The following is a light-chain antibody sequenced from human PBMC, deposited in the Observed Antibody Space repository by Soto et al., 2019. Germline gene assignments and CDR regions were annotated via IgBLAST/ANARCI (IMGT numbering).Light chain of an antibody. J-gene: IGKJ1*01. Sequence: DIVMSQSPDSLAVSLGERATIDCKSSQSLLYNSNNRNYLAWYQQKPGQPPKLLIHWASTRESGVPDRFSGSGSRTDFTLTISSLQAEDVALYYCQQYLITPPTFGQWTKVEIK. CDR1: QSLLYNSNNRNY. CDR3: QQYLITPPT. CDR2: WAS. V-gene: IGKV4-1*01.